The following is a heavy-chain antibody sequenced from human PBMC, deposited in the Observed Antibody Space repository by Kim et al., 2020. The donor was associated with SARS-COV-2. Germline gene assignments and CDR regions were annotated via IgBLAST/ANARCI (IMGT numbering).Heavy chain of an antibody. J-gene: IGHJ4*02. CDR3: ARDSVWGIIVGATSYFDY. CDR1: GFTFSSYS. CDR2: ISSSSSYI. V-gene: IGHV3-21*01. Sequence: GGSLRLSCAASGFTFSSYSMNWVRQAPGKGLEWVSSISSSSSYIYYADSVKGRFTISRDNAKNSLYLQMNSLRAEDTAVYYCARDSVWGIIVGATSYFDYWGQGALVAVSS. D-gene: IGHD1-26*01.